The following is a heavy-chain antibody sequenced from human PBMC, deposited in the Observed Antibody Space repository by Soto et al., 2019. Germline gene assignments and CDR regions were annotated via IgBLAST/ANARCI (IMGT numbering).Heavy chain of an antibody. CDR1: GYTFTSYA. CDR3: VKDQDYQIDY. CDR2: INAGNGNT. V-gene: IGHV1-3*01. Sequence: ASVKVSCKASGYTFTSYAMHWVRQAPGQRLEWMGWINAGNGNTKYSQKFQGRVTITRETSASTAYMELSSLTSDDTAVYYCVKDQDYQIDYWGQGTLVTVAS. D-gene: IGHD3-16*01. J-gene: IGHJ4*02.